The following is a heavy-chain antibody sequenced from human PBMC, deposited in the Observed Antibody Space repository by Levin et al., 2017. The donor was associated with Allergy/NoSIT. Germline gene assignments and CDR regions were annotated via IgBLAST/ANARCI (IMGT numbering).Heavy chain of an antibody. J-gene: IGHJ4*02. CDR2: INSDGSTT. V-gene: IGHV3-74*01. CDR1: GFTFSSYW. Sequence: GASVKVSCAASGFTFSSYWMHWVRQAPGKGLVWVSRINSDGSTTSYADSVEGRFTISRDNAKNTLYLQMNSLRAEDTAVYYCARVGMRCSVNTCYSHWGQGTLVTVSS. CDR3: ARVGMRCSVNTCYSH. D-gene: IGHD2-15*01.